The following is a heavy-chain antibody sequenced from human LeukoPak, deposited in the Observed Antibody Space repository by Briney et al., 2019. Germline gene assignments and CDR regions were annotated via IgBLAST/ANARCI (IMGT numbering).Heavy chain of an antibody. CDR3: ARAPIAFDI. CDR1: GFTFSSSW. J-gene: IGHJ3*02. V-gene: IGHV3-7*04. CDR2: IMQDGSEK. Sequence: GGSLRLSCAASGFTFSSSWMSWVRQAPGKGLEWVANIMQDGSEKYYVDSVKGRFTISRDNAKNSPYLQMNSLRAEDTAVYYCARAPIAFDIWGQGTMVTVSS.